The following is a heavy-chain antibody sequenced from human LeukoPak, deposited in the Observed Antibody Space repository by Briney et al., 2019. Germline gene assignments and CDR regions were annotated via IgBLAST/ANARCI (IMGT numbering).Heavy chain of an antibody. CDR2: ISGSGGST. CDR3: AKDPGYCSGGSCYSSSDY. J-gene: IGHJ4*02. CDR1: GFTFSSYA. Sequence: GALRLSCAASGFTFSSYAMSWVRQAPGKGLEWVSAISGSGGSTYYADSVKGRFTISRDNSKNTLYLQMNSLRAEDTAVYYCAKDPGYCSGGSCYSSSDYWGQGTLVTVSS. D-gene: IGHD2-15*01. V-gene: IGHV3-23*01.